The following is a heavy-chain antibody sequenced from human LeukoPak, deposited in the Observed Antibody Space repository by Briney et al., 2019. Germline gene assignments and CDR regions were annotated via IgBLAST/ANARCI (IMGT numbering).Heavy chain of an antibody. J-gene: IGHJ4*02. V-gene: IGHV4-61*02. D-gene: IGHD3-22*01. CDR3: ARVSAKVVIDY. Sequence: ALSLTCTVPGDPIRSGSYYSSWIRQPAGKGLEWIGRIYTSGSTNYNPSLMSRVTISVDTSMNHISLKLSSATAEDTAVYYCARVSAKVVIDYWGQGTLVTASS. CDR2: IYTSGST. CDR1: GDPIRSGSYY.